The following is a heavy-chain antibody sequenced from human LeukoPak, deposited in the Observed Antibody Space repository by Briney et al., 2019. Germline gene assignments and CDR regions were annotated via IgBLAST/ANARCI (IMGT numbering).Heavy chain of an antibody. V-gene: IGHV3-7*01. D-gene: IGHD6-19*01. CDR3: ARVGGGDGSGWSTTDY. Sequence: GGSLRLSCVGSGFTFSSYWMSWVRQAPEKGLEWVANINQDGSEKYDVDSAKGRFTISRDNAKNSLYLQMNSLRVEDTAMYYCARVGGGDGSGWSTTDYWGQGTLVTVSS. CDR2: INQDGSEK. CDR1: GFTFSSYW. J-gene: IGHJ4*02.